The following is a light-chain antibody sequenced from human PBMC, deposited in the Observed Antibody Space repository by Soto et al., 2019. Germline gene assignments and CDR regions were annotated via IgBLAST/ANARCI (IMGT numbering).Light chain of an antibody. V-gene: IGKV3-20*01. J-gene: IGKJ3*01. CDR3: QQYGTPLFT. CDR1: QSVTNNF. Sequence: IESTQYPGTLYLSQREKATLSYGDSQSVTNNFLDWYQQRPGQAPRLLIYGASSRATDVPDSFGGSGSGTDFTPTISRLEPGDFAVDYWQQYGTPLFTCGPLTKVEIK. CDR2: GAS.